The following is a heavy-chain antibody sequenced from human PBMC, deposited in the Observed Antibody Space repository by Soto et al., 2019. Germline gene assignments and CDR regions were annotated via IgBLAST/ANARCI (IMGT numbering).Heavy chain of an antibody. V-gene: IGHV3-30-3*01. CDR1: GFTFSSYA. D-gene: IGHD3-22*01. J-gene: IGHJ3*02. Sequence: QVQLVESGGGVVQPGRSLRLSCAASGFTFSSYAMHWVRQAPAKGLEWVADISDDGSNKYYADSVKGRFTISRDNSKNTLYLQMNSLRAEDTAVYYCARDSMYDSSGEYWRRGAFYIWGQGTMVTVAS. CDR2: ISDDGSNK. CDR3: ARDSMYDSSGEYWRRGAFYI.